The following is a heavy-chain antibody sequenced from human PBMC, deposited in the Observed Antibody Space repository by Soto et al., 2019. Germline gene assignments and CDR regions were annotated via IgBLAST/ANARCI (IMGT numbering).Heavy chain of an antibody. CDR1: GGSISRSTYY. J-gene: IGHJ5*02. CDR2: IYYSGST. D-gene: IGHD2-2*02. Sequence: SETLSLTCTVSGGSISRSTYYWGWIRQPPGKGLEWIGSIYYSGSTYYRPSLKSRVTISVDTSKNQFSLKLSPVTAADTAVYYCARQVPAAIILGWFDPWGQGTLVTVSS. CDR3: ARQVPAAIILGWFDP. V-gene: IGHV4-39*01.